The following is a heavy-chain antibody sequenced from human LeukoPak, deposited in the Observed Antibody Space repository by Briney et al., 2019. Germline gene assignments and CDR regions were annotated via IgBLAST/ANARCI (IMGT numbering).Heavy chain of an antibody. J-gene: IGHJ4*02. CDR2: IWYDGSNK. Sequence: GGSLRLSCAASGFTFSSYGMHWVRQAPGKGLEWVAVIWYDGSNKYYADSVKGRFTISRDNSKNTLYLQMNSLRAEDTAVYYCARDLSETYYYDSSTDYWGQGTLVTVSS. D-gene: IGHD3-22*01. CDR3: ARDLSETYYYDSSTDY. CDR1: GFTFSSYG. V-gene: IGHV3-33*01.